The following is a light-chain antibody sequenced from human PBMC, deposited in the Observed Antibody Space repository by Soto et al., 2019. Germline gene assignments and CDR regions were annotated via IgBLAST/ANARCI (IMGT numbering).Light chain of an antibody. CDR1: QSLLHSNGYNY. CDR2: TLS. J-gene: IGKJ4*01. CDR3: MQRIEFPLT. Sequence: DIVMTQSPLSLPVTPGEPASISCRSSQSLLHSNGYNYLDWYLQKPGQSPQLLIYTLSYRAPGVPDRISGSGSGTDFTLKISRVEAEDVGLYYCMQRIEFPLTFGGGTKVDIK. V-gene: IGKV2-40*01.